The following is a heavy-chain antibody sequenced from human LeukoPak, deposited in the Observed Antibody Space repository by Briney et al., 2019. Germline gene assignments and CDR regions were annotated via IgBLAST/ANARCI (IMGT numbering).Heavy chain of an antibody. D-gene: IGHD6-13*01. CDR1: GYTFTSYA. Sequence: GASVRVSCRASGYTFTSYAMHWVRQAPGQRLEWMGWINAGNGNTKYSQKFQGRVTITRDTSASTAYMELSSLRSEDTAVYYCARNGWQQPFDYWGQGTLVTVSS. V-gene: IGHV1-3*01. J-gene: IGHJ4*02. CDR3: ARNGWQQPFDY. CDR2: INAGNGNT.